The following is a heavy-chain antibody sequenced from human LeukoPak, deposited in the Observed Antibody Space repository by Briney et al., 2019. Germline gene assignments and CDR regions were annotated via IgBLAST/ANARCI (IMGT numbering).Heavy chain of an antibody. V-gene: IGHV4-39*01. CDR2: IYYSGST. J-gene: IGHJ4*02. CDR3: ARPSRYGSGSYYTY. Sequence: SETLSLTCTVSGGSISSSSYYWGWIRQPPGKGLEWIGSIYYSGSTYYNPSLKSRVTISVDTSKNQFSLKLSSVTAADTAVYYCARPSRYGSGSYYTYWGQGTLVTVSS. D-gene: IGHD3-10*01. CDR1: GGSISSSSYY.